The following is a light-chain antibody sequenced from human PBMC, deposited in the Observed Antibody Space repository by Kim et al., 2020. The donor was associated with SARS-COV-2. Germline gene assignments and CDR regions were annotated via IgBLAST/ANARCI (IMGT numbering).Light chain of an antibody. CDR3: QQYDDWPPSFT. J-gene: IGKJ4*01. CDR2: GAS. CDR1: QSIRNN. V-gene: IGKV3-15*01. Sequence: EIAMTQSPATLSVSPGERAALSCRASQSIRNNLAWYQHKPGQAPRLLIYGASTRATGIPAKFSGSGSGTEFTLTISSLQSEDFAVYSCQQYDDWPPSFTFGGGTKVDIK.